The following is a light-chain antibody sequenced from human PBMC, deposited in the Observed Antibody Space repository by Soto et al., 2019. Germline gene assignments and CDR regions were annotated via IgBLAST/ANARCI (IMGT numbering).Light chain of an antibody. CDR3: QQRYNWPIN. J-gene: IGKJ5*01. Sequence: IVLTHSPATLSLSPWETATLSCRASQSVSVYIGWYQQKPGQAPRLLIYADSNRATGIPARFSGSGSGTDFTLTISSLEPEDFSVYYCQQRYNWPINFGQGTRLEIK. CDR2: ADS. CDR1: QSVSVY. V-gene: IGKV3-11*01.